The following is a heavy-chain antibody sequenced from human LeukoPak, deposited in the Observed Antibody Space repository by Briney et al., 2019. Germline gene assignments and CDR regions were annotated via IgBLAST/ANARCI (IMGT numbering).Heavy chain of an antibody. CDR3: AKPYYGSGTYRVFDY. J-gene: IGHJ4*02. CDR1: GFTFSSYG. CDR2: IRSDGSNK. D-gene: IGHD3-10*01. Sequence: GGSLRLSCAASGFTFSSYGMHWVRQAPGKGLEWVAVIRSDGSNKYYADSVKGRFSISRDNSKNTLYLQMNSLRAEDTAVYYCAKPYYGSGTYRVFDYWGQGTLVTVSS. V-gene: IGHV3-30*02.